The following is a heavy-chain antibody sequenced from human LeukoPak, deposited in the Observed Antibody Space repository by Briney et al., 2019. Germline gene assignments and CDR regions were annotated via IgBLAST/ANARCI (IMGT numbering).Heavy chain of an antibody. CDR3: ARDGNGYFPAGIDNWFDP. V-gene: IGHV1-18*01. CDR1: GYIFTSYG. J-gene: IGHJ5*02. D-gene: IGHD5-24*01. Sequence: GASVKVSCKASGYIFTSYGINWVRQAPGQGLEWMGWISPYNGNTNYAQRVQSRVTMTTDTSTSTAYMELRSLRSDDTAVYYCARDGNGYFPAGIDNWFDPWGQGTLVTVSS. CDR2: ISPYNGNT.